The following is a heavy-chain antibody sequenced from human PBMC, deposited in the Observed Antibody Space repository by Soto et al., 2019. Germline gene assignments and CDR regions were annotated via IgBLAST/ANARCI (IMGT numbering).Heavy chain of an antibody. J-gene: IGHJ3*02. CDR2: IYHTGST. CDR3: VRDLIYDYGDLFPVFDI. Sequence: PTGKGLEWIGFIYHTGSTYYSASLKSRVALSVDTSKNQFSLNLSSVTDAETAVYYCVRDLIYDYGDLFPVFDICGHGTMVTVSS. D-gene: IGHD4-17*01. V-gene: IGHV4-30-4*01.